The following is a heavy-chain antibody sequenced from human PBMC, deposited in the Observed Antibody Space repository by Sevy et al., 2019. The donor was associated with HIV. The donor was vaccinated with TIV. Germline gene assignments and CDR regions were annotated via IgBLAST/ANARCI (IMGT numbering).Heavy chain of an antibody. Sequence: GGSLRLSCAASGFTISRYAMHWVRQAPGKGLEWVADIIYDGSKKYYADSVKGRLTISRDNSKNTLYLQMNSLRAEDTAVYYCARDQHDYAGNVRTGWFDPWGQGTLVTVSS. CDR3: ARDQHDYAGNVRTGWFDP. J-gene: IGHJ5*02. CDR1: GFTISRYA. D-gene: IGHD4-17*01. V-gene: IGHV3-30-3*01. CDR2: IIYDGSKK.